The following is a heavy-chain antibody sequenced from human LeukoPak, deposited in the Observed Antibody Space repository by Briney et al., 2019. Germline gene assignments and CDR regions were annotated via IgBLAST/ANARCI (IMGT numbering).Heavy chain of an antibody. J-gene: IGHJ2*01. CDR2: ISSSSSYI. D-gene: IGHD4-17*01. V-gene: IGHV3-21*01. CDR1: GFTFSSYS. CDR3: ARDRCYGDYAFDL. Sequence: GGSLRLSCAASGFTFSSYSMNWVRQAPGKGLEWVSSISSSSSYIYYADSVKGRFTISRDNAKNSLYLQMNSLRAEDTAVYYCARDRCYGDYAFDLWGRGTLVTVSS.